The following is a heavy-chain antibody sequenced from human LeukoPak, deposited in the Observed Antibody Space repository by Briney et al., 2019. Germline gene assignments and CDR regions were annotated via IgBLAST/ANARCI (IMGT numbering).Heavy chain of an antibody. D-gene: IGHD5-18*01. V-gene: IGHV1-69*06. CDR2: IIPIFGTA. J-gene: IGHJ4*02. CDR1: GGTFSSYA. Sequence: ASVKVSWKASGGTFSSYAISWVRQAPGQGLEWMGGIIPIFGTANYAQKFQGRVTITADKSTSTAYMELSSLRSEDTAVYYCARMGIQLTFDYWGQGTLVTVSS. CDR3: ARMGIQLTFDY.